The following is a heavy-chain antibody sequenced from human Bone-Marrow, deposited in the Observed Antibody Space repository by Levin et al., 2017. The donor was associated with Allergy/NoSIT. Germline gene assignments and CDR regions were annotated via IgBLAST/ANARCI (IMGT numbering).Heavy chain of an antibody. J-gene: IGHJ4*02. CDR2: IRSQAHGGTT. CDR3: TFHRYYHDIDF. Sequence: GGSLRLSCTASGFRFGDYAMSWFRQAPGKGLEWVSYIRSQAHGGTTQYAASVKGRFAISKDDSKSIAYLQMNSLKIEDTAVYYCTFHRYYHDIDFWGQGTLVTVSS. V-gene: IGHV3-49*03. D-gene: IGHD3-9*01. CDR1: GFRFGDYA.